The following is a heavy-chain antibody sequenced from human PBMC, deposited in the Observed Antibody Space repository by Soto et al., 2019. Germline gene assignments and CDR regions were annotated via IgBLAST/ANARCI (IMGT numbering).Heavy chain of an antibody. J-gene: IGHJ1*01. Sequence: GGSLRLSCAVSGFSFSSYSMNWVRQAPGKGLEWVSSISTSSSYIYYADSMKGRFTISRDNAKNSLYLQMDSLRAEDTAVYYCARDIAAATTGTVEYFQPWGQGTLVTVSS. CDR2: ISTSSSYI. CDR1: GFSFSSYS. D-gene: IGHD6-13*01. V-gene: IGHV3-21*01. CDR3: ARDIAAATTGTVEYFQP.